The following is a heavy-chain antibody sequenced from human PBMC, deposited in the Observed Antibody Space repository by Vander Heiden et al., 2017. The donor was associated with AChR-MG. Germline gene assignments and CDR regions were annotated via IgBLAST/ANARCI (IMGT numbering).Heavy chain of an antibody. CDR1: GGPISSYY. CDR3: AGDWGSGSYSQWFIDL. J-gene: IGHJ2*01. Sequence: QVQLQESGPGLVKPSETLSLTCTVSGGPISSYYWMWIRQPAGKGLEWIGYIYYSGSTNYNPALKSRVTISVDTSKNQFSLKLSSVTAADTAVYYCAGDWGSGSYSQWFIDLWGRGTLVTVSS. V-gene: IGHV4-59*01. D-gene: IGHD1-26*01. CDR2: IYYSGST.